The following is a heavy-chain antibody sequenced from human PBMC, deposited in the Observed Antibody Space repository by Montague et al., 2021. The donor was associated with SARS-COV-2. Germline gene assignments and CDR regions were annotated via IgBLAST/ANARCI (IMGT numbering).Heavy chain of an antibody. CDR1: GFTVSSNY. J-gene: IGHJ4*02. Sequence: SLRLSCAASGFTVSSNYMSWVRQAPGKGPEWVSVIYSGGSTYYADSVKGRFTISRDNSKNTLYLQMNSLRAEDTAVYYCARAGGRYCSGGSCYFGYWGQGTLVTVSS. CDR3: ARAGGRYCSGGSCYFGY. V-gene: IGHV3-53*01. D-gene: IGHD2-15*01. CDR2: IYSGGST.